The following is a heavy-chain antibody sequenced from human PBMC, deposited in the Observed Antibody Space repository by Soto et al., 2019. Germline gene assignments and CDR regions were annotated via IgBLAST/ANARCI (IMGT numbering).Heavy chain of an antibody. D-gene: IGHD5-18*01. Sequence: QVQLVQSGAEVREPGASVQVSCKASGYTFTNYGVSWVRQAPGQGLEWMGWIGGYKGNTNYAQKLQGRVTLTTDTSTSTAYMELSSLRSDDTAVYYCAPHTLDTGMPSGYWGQGTLVTVS. CDR1: GYTFTNYG. CDR2: IGGYKGNT. V-gene: IGHV1-18*01. J-gene: IGHJ4*02. CDR3: APHTLDTGMPSGY.